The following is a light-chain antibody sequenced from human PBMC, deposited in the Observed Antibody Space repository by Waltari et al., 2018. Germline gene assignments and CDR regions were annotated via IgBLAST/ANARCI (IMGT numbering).Light chain of an antibody. V-gene: IGLV3-10*01. CDR2: EDS. J-gene: IGLJ3*02. Sequence: SYELTQPPSVSVSPGQTARITCSGAALPKTYAYWYQQKSGQAPVLVIYEDSNRPSGSPERFSGSSSGTMATLTSSGAQVEDEADYYCYSTDSSGNAWVFGGGTKLTVL. CDR1: ALPKTY. CDR3: YSTDSSGNAWV.